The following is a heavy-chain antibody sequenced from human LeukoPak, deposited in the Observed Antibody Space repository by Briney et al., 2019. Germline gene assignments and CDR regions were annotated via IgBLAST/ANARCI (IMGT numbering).Heavy chain of an antibody. D-gene: IGHD1-26*01. V-gene: IGHV1-2*02. Sequence: ASLKVSCKASGYTFTGYYMHWVRQAPGQGLEWMGWINPNSGGTNYAQKFQGRVTMTRDTSISTAYMELSRLRSDDTAVYYCARAYSGSYSFDHWGQGTLVIVSS. CDR2: INPNSGGT. J-gene: IGHJ4*02. CDR1: GYTFTGYY. CDR3: ARAYSGSYSFDH.